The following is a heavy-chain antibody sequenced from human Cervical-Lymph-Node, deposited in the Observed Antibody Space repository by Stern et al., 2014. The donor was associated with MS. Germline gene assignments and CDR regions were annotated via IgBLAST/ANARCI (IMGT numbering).Heavy chain of an antibody. D-gene: IGHD3-22*01. Sequence: VQLVESGGGVVRPGRSLRLSCAASGFTFSSYGMHWVRQAPATGLQWVAFISYDGSNEYYADSVKGRFTISRDNSNNTLYLQTNSLREEDTAVYYCVRGVYDIWGQGTLVTVSS. J-gene: IGHJ4*02. CDR2: ISYDGSNE. V-gene: IGHV3-30*03. CDR1: GFTFSSYG. CDR3: VRGVYDI.